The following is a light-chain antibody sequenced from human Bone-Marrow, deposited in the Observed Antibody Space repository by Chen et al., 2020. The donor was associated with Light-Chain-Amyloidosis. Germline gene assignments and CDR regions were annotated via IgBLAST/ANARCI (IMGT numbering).Light chain of an antibody. J-gene: IGKJ4*01. CDR1: QSVRSDY. Sequence: EMVLTQSPGTLSLSPGERATLSCRASQSVRSDYFAWYKQKPGQAPRVVIYDASSRATGIPDRFSGSGSGTDFTLTISSLEPEDSAVYFCQQYDGAPLTFGGGTKVEIK. CDR3: QQYDGAPLT. CDR2: DAS. V-gene: IGKV3-20*01.